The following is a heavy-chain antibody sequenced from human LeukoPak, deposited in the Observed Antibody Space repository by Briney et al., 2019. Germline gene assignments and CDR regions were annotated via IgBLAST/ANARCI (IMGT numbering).Heavy chain of an antibody. J-gene: IGHJ4*02. CDR1: GFTFSTYS. D-gene: IGHD3-10*02. V-gene: IGHV3-21*01. Sequence: GGSLRLSCAASGFTFSTYSMNWVRQAPGKGLEWVSSISSSSSYIYYADSVKGRFTISRDNAKNSLYLQMNSLRAEDTAVYYCAKDLFGELRGPFDYWGQGTLVTVSS. CDR2: ISSSSSYI. CDR3: AKDLFGELRGPFDY.